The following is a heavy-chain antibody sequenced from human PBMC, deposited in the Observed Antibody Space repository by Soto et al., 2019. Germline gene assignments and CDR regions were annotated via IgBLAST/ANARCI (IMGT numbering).Heavy chain of an antibody. CDR1: GFTFSDYA. CDR3: AKGVRQWLVTSDFNY. CDR2: VSHDGRNT. D-gene: IGHD6-19*01. V-gene: IGHV3-30*18. J-gene: IGHJ4*02. Sequence: VQLVESGGDVVQPGRSLRLSCAASGFTFSDYAMHWVRQAPGKGLEWVAVVSHDGRNTHYADSVKGRFTISRDSSQNTVSLEMTSLRAEDTAVYYCAKGVRQWLVTSDFNYWGQGALVTVSS.